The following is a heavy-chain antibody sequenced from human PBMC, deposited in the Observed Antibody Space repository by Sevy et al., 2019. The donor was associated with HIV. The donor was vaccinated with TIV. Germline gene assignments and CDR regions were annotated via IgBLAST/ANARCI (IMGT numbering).Heavy chain of an antibody. J-gene: IGHJ6*02. CDR2: FYHSGGT. CDR1: GGSITASGYY. Sequence: SETLSLTCTVSGGSITASGYYWDWIRQPPGKGLEWIGSFYHSGGTFYNPYLKSRVTISADTSKNEFSLMLRSVTAADTAVYYCAREAYGMDVWGQGTTVTVSS. CDR3: AREAYGMDV. V-gene: IGHV4-39*02.